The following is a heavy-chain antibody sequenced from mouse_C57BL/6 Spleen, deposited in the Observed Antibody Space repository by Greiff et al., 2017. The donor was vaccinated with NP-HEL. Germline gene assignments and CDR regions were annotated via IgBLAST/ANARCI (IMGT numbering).Heavy chain of an antibody. Sequence: VQLQQPGAELVKPGASVKLSCKASGYTFTSYWMHWVKQRPGQGLEWIGMIHPNSGSTNYNEKFKSKATLTVDTSSSTAYMQLSSLTSEDSAVYYCARRDKLYFDYWGQGTTLTVSS. CDR1: GYTFTSYW. J-gene: IGHJ2*01. D-gene: IGHD3-3*01. CDR2: IHPNSGST. V-gene: IGHV1-64*01. CDR3: ARRDKLYFDY.